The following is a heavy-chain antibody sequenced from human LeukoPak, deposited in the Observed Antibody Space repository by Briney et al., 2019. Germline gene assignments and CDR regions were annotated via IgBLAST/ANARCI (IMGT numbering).Heavy chain of an antibody. CDR1: GFPFSPDW. CDR3: ASLDTAAIRTGGY. V-gene: IGHV3-7*01. D-gene: IGHD5-18*01. J-gene: IGHJ4*02. Sequence: GGSLRLSCAASGFPFSPDWMSWVRQAPGKGLEWVAMIKKSGSETHYVDSVKGRFTISRDSARNSPYLQMSSLKADDTAVYYCASLDTAAIRTGGYWGQGTLVTVSS. CDR2: IKKSGSET.